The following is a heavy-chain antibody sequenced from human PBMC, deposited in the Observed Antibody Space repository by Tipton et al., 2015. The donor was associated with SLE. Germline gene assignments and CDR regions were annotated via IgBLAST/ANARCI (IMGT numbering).Heavy chain of an antibody. Sequence: SLRLSCAASGFTFSSYSMNWVRQAPGKGLEWVSSISSSSSYTNYADSVKGRFTISRDNAKNSLYLQMNSLRAEDTAVYYCARAEQLADYWYFDLWGRGTLVTVSS. CDR1: GFTFSSYS. CDR2: ISSSSSYT. J-gene: IGHJ2*01. D-gene: IGHD6-6*01. V-gene: IGHV3-21*04. CDR3: ARAEQLADYWYFDL.